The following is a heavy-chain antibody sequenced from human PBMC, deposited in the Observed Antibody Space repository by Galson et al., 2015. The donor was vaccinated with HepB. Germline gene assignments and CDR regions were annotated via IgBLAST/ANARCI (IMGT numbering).Heavy chain of an antibody. J-gene: IGHJ4*02. V-gene: IGHV3-7*03. CDR2: IKQDGSEK. CDR3: ACVLVAGRNYYFDY. Sequence: SLRLSCAASGFTFSSYWMSWVRQAPGKGLEWVANIKQDGSEKYYVDSVKGRFTISRDNAKNSLYLQMNSLRAEDTAVYYCACVLVAGRNYYFDYWGQGTLVTVSS. D-gene: IGHD6-19*01. CDR1: GFTFSSYW.